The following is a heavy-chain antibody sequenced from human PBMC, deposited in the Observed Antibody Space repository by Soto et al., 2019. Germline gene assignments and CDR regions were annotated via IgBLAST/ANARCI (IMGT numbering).Heavy chain of an antibody. CDR2: ISGSGITT. CDR3: AKDLRGGATSIDY. V-gene: IGHV3-23*01. D-gene: IGHD1-26*01. Sequence: GGSLRLSCAASGFAFSSYAMSWVRQAPGKGLEWFSVISGSGITTYYADSVKGRFTISRDNSKNTLYLQMNSLRAEDTAVYYCAKDLRGGATSIDYWGQGTLVTVSS. CDR1: GFAFSSYA. J-gene: IGHJ4*02.